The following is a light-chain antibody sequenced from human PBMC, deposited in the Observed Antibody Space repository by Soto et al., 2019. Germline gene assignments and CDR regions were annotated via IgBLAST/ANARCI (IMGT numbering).Light chain of an antibody. V-gene: IGKV3-15*01. CDR3: QQYYNWPIT. CDR2: GAS. CDR1: QSVSSN. J-gene: IGKJ5*01. Sequence: EIVLTHSPGTLSLSPGERATLSCRASQSVSSNLAWYQQKPGQAPRLLIYGASTRATGIPARFSGSGSGTEFILTISSLQSEDFAVYYCQQYYNWPITFGQGTRLE.